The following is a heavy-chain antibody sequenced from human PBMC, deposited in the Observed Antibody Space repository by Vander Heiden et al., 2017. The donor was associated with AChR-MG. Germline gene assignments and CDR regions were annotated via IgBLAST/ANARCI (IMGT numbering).Heavy chain of an antibody. Sequence: EVQLVESGGGLVKPGGSLRLSCAASGFTFSSYSMNWVRQAPGKGLEWVSSISSSSSYIYYADSGKGRFTISRDNAKNSLYLQMNRLRAEETAVYYCAINAGPWELLPHFDYWGQGTLVTVSS. V-gene: IGHV3-21*01. CDR3: AINAGPWELLPHFDY. D-gene: IGHD1-26*01. CDR1: GFTFSSYS. J-gene: IGHJ4*02. CDR2: ISSSSSYI.